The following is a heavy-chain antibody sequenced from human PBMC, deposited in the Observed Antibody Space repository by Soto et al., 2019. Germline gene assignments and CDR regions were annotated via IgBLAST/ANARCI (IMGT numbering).Heavy chain of an antibody. CDR2: ISWNSGSI. CDR1: GFTFDDYA. CDR3: AKDRRPLGGLEGFDY. Sequence: PGGSLRLSCAASGFTFDDYAMHWVRQAPGKGLEWVSGISWNSGSIGYADSVKGRFTISRDNAKNSLYLQMNSLRAEDTALYYCAKDRRPLGGLEGFDYWGQGTLVTVSS. D-gene: IGHD5-12*01. J-gene: IGHJ4*02. V-gene: IGHV3-9*01.